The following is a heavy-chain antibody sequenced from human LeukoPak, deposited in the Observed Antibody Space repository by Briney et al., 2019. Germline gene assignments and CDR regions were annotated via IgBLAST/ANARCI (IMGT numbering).Heavy chain of an antibody. Sequence: GGSLRLSCAASGFTFSSYAMHWVRQAPGKGLEWVAVISYDGSNKYYADSVKGRFTISRENAKNSLYLQMNSLRAGDTAVYYCARAVGAHFDYWGQGTLVTVSS. CDR3: ARAVGAHFDY. CDR2: ISYDGSNK. J-gene: IGHJ4*02. CDR1: GFTFSSYA. V-gene: IGHV3-30*14. D-gene: IGHD1-26*01.